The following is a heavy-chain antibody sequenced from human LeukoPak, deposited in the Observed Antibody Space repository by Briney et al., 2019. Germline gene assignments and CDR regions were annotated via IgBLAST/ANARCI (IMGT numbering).Heavy chain of an antibody. CDR1: GFTFSSYA. Sequence: GGSLRLSCELSGFTFSSYAMSWVRQAPGKGLEGVSAISGSGGSTYYADSVKGRFTISRDNSKNTLYLQMNSLRAEDTAVYYCAKGAQDPILWFGELLYFDYWGQGTLVTVSS. V-gene: IGHV3-23*01. CDR3: AKGAQDPILWFGELLYFDY. CDR2: ISGSGGST. D-gene: IGHD3-10*01. J-gene: IGHJ4*02.